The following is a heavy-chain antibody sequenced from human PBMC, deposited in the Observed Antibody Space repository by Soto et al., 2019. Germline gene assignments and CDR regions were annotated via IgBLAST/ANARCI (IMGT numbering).Heavy chain of an antibody. J-gene: IGHJ4*02. D-gene: IGHD6-19*01. CDR3: ARDLGGWEDY. Sequence: QVQLVQSGAEVKKPGASVKVSCKASGYTFTSYGISSVRQAPGQGLEGRGWISAYNGNTYHAQTLKGRVTKNTDTATNTAYMELRSLRSDDTAVYYCARDLGGWEDYWGQGTLLTVSS. CDR2: ISAYNGNT. CDR1: GYTFTSYG. V-gene: IGHV1-18*01.